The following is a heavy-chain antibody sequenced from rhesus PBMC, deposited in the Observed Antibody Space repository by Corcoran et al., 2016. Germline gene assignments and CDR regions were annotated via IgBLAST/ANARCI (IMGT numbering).Heavy chain of an antibody. V-gene: IGHV2-174*01. CDR3: AHSYWSDYYDGGYFEF. J-gene: IGHJ1*01. Sequence: QVTLKESGPALVKPTQTLTLTCTFSGFSISTSGMGVGWIRQPPGKALEWPALIYWDDDKYSSTSLKSSRTISKDTSKNQVVLTMTNMDPVDTATYYCAHSYWSDYYDGGYFEFWGQGALVTVSS. CDR2: IYWDDDK. CDR1: GFSISTSGMG. D-gene: IGHD3-22*01.